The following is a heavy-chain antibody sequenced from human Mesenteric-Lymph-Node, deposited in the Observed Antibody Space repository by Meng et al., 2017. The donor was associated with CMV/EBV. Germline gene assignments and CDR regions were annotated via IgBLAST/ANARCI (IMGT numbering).Heavy chain of an antibody. J-gene: IGHJ6*02. V-gene: IGHV3-33*06. D-gene: IGHD2-21*01. CDR1: GFTFSNYG. Sequence: GESLKISCAASGFTFSNYGMHWVRQAPGKRLEWVAVIWYDGSNKYYADSVKGRFSISRDDSKNTLYLQMNSLRAEDTAVYFCAKDAIPDVWGQGTTVTVSS. CDR3: AKDAIPDV. CDR2: IWYDGSNK.